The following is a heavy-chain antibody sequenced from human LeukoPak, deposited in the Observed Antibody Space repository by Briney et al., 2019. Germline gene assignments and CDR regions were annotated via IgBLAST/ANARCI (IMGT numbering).Heavy chain of an antibody. CDR1: GGSISSGGYY. CDR2: IYYSGST. CDR3: ARGGGGVAAPFDY. D-gene: IGHD2-15*01. Sequence: SETLSLTCTVSGGSISSGGYYWSWIRQPPGKGLEWIGYIYYSGSTNYNPSLKSRVTISVDTSKNQFSLKLSSVTAADTAVYYCARGGGGVAAPFDYWGQGTLVTVSS. J-gene: IGHJ4*02. V-gene: IGHV4-61*08.